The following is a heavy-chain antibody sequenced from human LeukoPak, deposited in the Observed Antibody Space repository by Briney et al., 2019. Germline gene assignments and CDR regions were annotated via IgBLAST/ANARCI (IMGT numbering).Heavy chain of an antibody. CDR3: ARDLSHTFDY. J-gene: IGHJ4*02. CDR1: GFVFSSSW. V-gene: IGHV3-74*01. CDR2: INSDGTYT. Sequence: PGGSLRLSCAASGFVFSSSWMLWVRQAPGKGLVWVSRINSDGTYTNYAASVKGRFTISRDNAKNTLYLQMNSLRAEDTAVYYCARDLSHTFDYWGQGTLVTVSS.